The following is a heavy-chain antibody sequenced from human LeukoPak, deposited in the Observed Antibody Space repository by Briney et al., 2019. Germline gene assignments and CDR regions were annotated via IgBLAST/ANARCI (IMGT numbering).Heavy chain of an antibody. J-gene: IGHJ6*02. CDR2: IDPSASYT. D-gene: IGHD3-10*01. Sequence: GESLRISCKGSGYTFTSYWISWVRQMPGKGLEWMGRIDPSASYTNYSPSFEGHVTMSADKSISTAFLQWSSLKATDTAMYYCARHEFVHYYGSGSHAPKADFYCMDVWGQGTTVTVSS. CDR3: ARHEFVHYYGSGSHAPKADFYCMDV. CDR1: GYTFTSYW. V-gene: IGHV5-10-1*01.